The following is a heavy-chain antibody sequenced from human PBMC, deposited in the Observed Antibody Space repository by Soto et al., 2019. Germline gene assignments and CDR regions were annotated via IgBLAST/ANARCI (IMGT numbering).Heavy chain of an antibody. CDR2: IVVGSGNT. J-gene: IGHJ6*02. D-gene: IGHD2-2*01. Sequence: ASVKVSCKASGFTFTSSAVQWVRQARGQRLEWIGWIVVGSGNTNYAQKFQERVTITRDMSTSTAYMELSSLRSEDTAVYYCAADTGYCSSTSCDHYYYYGMDVWGQGTTVTVSS. CDR3: AADTGYCSSTSCDHYYYYGMDV. V-gene: IGHV1-58*01. CDR1: GFTFTSSA.